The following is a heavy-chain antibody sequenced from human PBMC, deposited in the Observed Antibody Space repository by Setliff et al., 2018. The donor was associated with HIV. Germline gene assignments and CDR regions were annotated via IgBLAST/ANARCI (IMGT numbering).Heavy chain of an antibody. J-gene: IGHJ5*02. CDR2: ISLDDHK. CDR3: ADRPYNRHNWFDP. V-gene: IGHV2-5*02. CDR1: VFSLSTCGVG. Sequence: SGPTLVNPTQTLTLTCTFSVFSLSTCGVGMGWIRQPPGKALEWLSVISLDDHKRYSPSLKSRLTISKDTSKNQVVLTRTNVDTDDTGTYYCADRPYNRHNWFDPWGQGTLVTVSS. D-gene: IGHD1-20*01.